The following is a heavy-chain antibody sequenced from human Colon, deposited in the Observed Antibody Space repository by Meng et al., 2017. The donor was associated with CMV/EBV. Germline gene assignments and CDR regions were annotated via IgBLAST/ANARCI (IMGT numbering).Heavy chain of an antibody. CDR1: GFRFSTFA. V-gene: IGHV3-23*01. Sequence: GGSLRLSCAASGFRFSTFAISWVRQAPGKGLEWVSAVSGSGGSTYYADSVKGRFSISRDNSKNTLYLQMSSLRAEDTAVYYCATDPYDVWSGYPTYYFDYWGQGTLVTVSS. CDR3: ATDPYDVWSGYPTYYFDY. J-gene: IGHJ4*02. D-gene: IGHD3-3*01. CDR2: VSGSGGST.